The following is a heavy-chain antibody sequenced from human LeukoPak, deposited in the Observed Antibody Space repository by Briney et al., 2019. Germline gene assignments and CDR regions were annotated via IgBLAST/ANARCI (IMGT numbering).Heavy chain of an antibody. V-gene: IGHV1-18*01. CDR1: GYTFTSYG. D-gene: IGHD6-19*01. J-gene: IGHJ5*02. CDR2: ISAYNGNT. CDR3: ARGAAVAGTGWFDP. Sequence: ASVKVSCKASGYTFTSYGISWVRQAPGQWLEWMGWISAYNGNTNYAQKLQGRVTMTTDTSTSTAYMELRSLRSDDTAVYYCARGAAVAGTGWFDPWGQGTLVTVSS.